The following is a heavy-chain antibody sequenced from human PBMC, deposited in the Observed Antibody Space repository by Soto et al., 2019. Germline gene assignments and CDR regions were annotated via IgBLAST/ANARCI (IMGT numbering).Heavy chain of an antibody. J-gene: IGHJ3*02. Sequence: QVQLVQSGAEVKKPGSSVKVSCKASGGTFSSYAISWVRQAPGQGLEWMGGIIPIFGTANYAQKFQGRVTITADESTSTAYMELSSLRSEDTAVYYCARSTLHDCGDHRWAFDIWGQGTMVTVSS. D-gene: IGHD4-17*01. CDR1: GGTFSSYA. CDR3: ARSTLHDCGDHRWAFDI. V-gene: IGHV1-69*01. CDR2: IIPIFGTA.